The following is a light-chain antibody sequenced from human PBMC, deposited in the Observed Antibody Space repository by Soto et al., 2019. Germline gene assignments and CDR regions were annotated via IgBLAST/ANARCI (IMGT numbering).Light chain of an antibody. CDR3: GAARGSGSHSVVV. J-gene: IGLJ2*01. CDR2: VGTGGVVG. Sequence: QSVLTQPPSASASLGASGTLTCTLSSGYSNYKVDWYQQGPGKGPRFVMRVGTGGVVGSKGDGLPDRLPVLGSGLNRYLTNKNIQEEAGSDYHCGAARGSGSHSVVVFGGGTKVTVL. CDR1: SGYSNYK. V-gene: IGLV9-49*01.